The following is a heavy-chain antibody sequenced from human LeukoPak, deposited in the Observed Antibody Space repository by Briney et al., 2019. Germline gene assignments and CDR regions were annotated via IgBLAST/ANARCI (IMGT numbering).Heavy chain of an antibody. CDR2: ISNSDSTV. CDR1: GFTFSGYE. CDR3: ARVEDDYGDYYYGMDV. J-gene: IGHJ6*02. D-gene: IGHD4-17*01. V-gene: IGHV3-48*03. Sequence: GGSLRLSCAASGFTFSGYEMIWVRQAPGKGLEWVSYISNSDSTVHYADSVKGRFTISRDNAQNSLHLQMSSLRAEATAVYYCARVEDDYGDYYYGMDVWGQGTTVTVSS.